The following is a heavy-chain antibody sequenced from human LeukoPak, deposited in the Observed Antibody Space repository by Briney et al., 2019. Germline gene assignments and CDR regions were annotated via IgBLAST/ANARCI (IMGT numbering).Heavy chain of an antibody. D-gene: IGHD3-10*01. CDR1: NGSISSSSYY. V-gene: IGHV4-39*01. Sequence: SETLSLTCTVSNGSISSSSYYWGWIRQPPGKGLEWLGSIYYSGSTYYNPSLKSRVTISVDTSKTQFSLKLSSVTAADTAVYYCARHWLRGAPKPGYVDVWGKGTTVTVSS. J-gene: IGHJ6*03. CDR2: IYYSGST. CDR3: ARHWLRGAPKPGYVDV.